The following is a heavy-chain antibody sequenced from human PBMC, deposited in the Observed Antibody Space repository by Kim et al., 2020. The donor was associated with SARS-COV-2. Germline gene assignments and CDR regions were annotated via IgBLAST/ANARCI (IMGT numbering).Heavy chain of an antibody. CDR3: AKDPYGSGKPGYGMDV. J-gene: IGHJ6*02. V-gene: IGHV3-23*03. Sequence: DSVKGRFNISRDNSKNTLYLKMNSLRAEDTAVYYCAKDPYGSGKPGYGMDVWGQGTTVTVSS. D-gene: IGHD3-10*01.